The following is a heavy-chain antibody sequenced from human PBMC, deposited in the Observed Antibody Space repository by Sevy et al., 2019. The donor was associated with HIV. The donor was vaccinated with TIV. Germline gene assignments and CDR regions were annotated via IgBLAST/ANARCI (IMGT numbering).Heavy chain of an antibody. CDR2: INHSGST. CDR1: GGSFSGYY. V-gene: IGHV4-34*01. D-gene: IGHD2-2*01. Sequence: SETLSLTCAVYGGSFSGYYWSWIRQPPGKGLEWMGEINHSGSTNYNPSLKSRVTISVDTSKNQFSLKLSVVTAADTAVYYCARHCGSTSCSHAFDIWGQGTMVTVSS. J-gene: IGHJ3*02. CDR3: ARHCGSTSCSHAFDI.